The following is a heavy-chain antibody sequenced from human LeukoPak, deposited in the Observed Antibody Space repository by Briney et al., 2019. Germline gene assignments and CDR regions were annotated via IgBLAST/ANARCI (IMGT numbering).Heavy chain of an antibody. CDR2: INSDGSST. J-gene: IGHJ4*02. D-gene: IGHD3-3*01. CDR3: AKGLSIFGVVILPFDY. V-gene: IGHV3-74*01. Sequence: TGGSLRLSCAASGFTFSSYWMHWVRQAPGKGLVWVSRINSDGSSTSYADSVKGRFTISRDNAKNTLYLQMNSLRAEDTAVYYCAKGLSIFGVVILPFDYWGQGTLVTVSS. CDR1: GFTFSSYW.